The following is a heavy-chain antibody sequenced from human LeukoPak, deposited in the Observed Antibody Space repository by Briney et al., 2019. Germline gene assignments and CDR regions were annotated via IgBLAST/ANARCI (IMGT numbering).Heavy chain of an antibody. CDR1: GFTFSRYS. D-gene: IGHD3-22*01. V-gene: IGHV3-48*01. CDR3: AKARTYYYDSSRYYFDY. J-gene: IGHJ4*02. Sequence: GGSLRLSCAASGFTFSRYSMNWVRQAPGKGLEWVSNIRSSSSTINYADSVKGRFTIPRDNSKNTLFLQMNSLRAEDTAVYYCAKARTYYYDSSRYYFDYWGQGTLVTVSS. CDR2: IRSSSSTI.